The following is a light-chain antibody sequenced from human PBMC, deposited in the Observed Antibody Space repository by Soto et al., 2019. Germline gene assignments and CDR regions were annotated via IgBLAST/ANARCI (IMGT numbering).Light chain of an antibody. CDR2: GAS. V-gene: IGKV3-20*01. Sequence: EIVLTQSPGSLSLSPGERATLSCRASQSISSIYIDWYQQKRGQAPRLLIFGASSRATGIPYRFSGSGSGTDFSLTISGLEPGDSSVYFCQQYVRSPYTFGPGTKVDIK. CDR3: QQYVRSPYT. CDR1: QSISSIY. J-gene: IGKJ3*01.